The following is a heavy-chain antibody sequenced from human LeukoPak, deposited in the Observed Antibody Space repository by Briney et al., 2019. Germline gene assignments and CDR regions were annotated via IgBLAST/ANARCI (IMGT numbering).Heavy chain of an antibody. CDR1: GYTFTGYY. CDR3: ARASIAAHLVDY. V-gene: IGHV1-2*02. J-gene: IGHJ4*02. D-gene: IGHD6-6*01. Sequence: RASVKVSCKASGYTFTGYYMHWVRQAPGQGLEWMGWINLNSGGTNYAQKFQGRVTMTRDTSISTAYMELSRLRSDDTAVYYCARASIAAHLVDYWGQGTLVTVSS. CDR2: INLNSGGT.